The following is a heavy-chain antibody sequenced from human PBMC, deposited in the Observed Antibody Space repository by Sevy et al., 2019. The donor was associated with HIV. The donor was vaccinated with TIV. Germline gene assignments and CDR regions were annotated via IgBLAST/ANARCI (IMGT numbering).Heavy chain of an antibody. CDR3: ARGNSGSFDY. D-gene: IGHD3-22*01. J-gene: IGHJ4*02. CDR2: IKQDESEK. CDR1: GFSFSTYW. V-gene: IGHV3-7*04. Sequence: GGSLRLSCAASGFSFSTYWMHWVRQAPGKGLEWVANIKQDESEKYYVASVKGRFTISRDNAKNSVYLQMNSLRPENTVIYSCARGNSGSFDYWGQGTLVTVSS.